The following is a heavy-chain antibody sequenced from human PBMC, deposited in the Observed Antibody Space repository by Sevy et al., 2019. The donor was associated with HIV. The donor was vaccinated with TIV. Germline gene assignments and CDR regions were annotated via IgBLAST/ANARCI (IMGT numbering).Heavy chain of an antibody. CDR3: AREPDYYGSGENWFDP. J-gene: IGHJ5*02. Sequence: ASVKVSCKASGYTFTSYGISWVRQAPGQGLEWMGWMSAYNGNTNYAQKLQGRVTMTTDTSTSTAYMELRSLRSDDTAVYYCAREPDYYGSGENWFDPWGQGTLVTVSS. CDR2: MSAYNGNT. V-gene: IGHV1-18*01. CDR1: GYTFTSYG. D-gene: IGHD3-10*01.